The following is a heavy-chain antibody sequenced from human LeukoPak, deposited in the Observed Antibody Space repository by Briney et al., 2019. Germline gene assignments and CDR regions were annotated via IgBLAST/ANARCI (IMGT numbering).Heavy chain of an antibody. CDR1: GGSISSSYYY. Sequence: SETLSLTCTVSGGSISSSYYYWGWIRQPPGKGLEWIGSIYYSGSTYYNPSLRSRVTISVDTSKNQFSLKLSSVTAADTAVYYCARHLIAVAGTGSVFDIWGQGTAVTVSS. V-gene: IGHV4-39*01. CDR3: ARHLIAVAGTGSVFDI. D-gene: IGHD6-19*01. J-gene: IGHJ3*02. CDR2: IYYSGST.